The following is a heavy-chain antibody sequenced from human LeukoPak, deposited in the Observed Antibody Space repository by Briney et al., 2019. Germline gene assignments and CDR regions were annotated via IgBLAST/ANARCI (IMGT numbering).Heavy chain of an antibody. Sequence: PGGSLRLSCAASGFTFSSYAMHWVRQAPGKGLEWVAVISYDGSNKYYADSVKGRFTISRDNSKNTLYLQMNSLRAEDTAVYYCARGGYGDTIDYWGQATLVTVSS. CDR1: GFTFSSYA. CDR2: ISYDGSNK. CDR3: ARGGYGDTIDY. J-gene: IGHJ4*02. D-gene: IGHD4-17*01. V-gene: IGHV3-30*04.